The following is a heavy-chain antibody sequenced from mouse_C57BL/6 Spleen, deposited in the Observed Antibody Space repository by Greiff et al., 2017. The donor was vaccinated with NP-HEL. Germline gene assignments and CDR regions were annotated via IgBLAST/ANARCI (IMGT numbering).Heavy chain of an antibody. V-gene: IGHV5-16*01. CDR3: ARDDGYYGDAMDY. CDR1: GFTFSDYY. D-gene: IGHD2-3*01. CDR2: INYDGSST. Sequence: EVQLVESEGGLVQPGSSMKLSCTASGFTFSDYYMAWVRQVPEKGLEWVANINYDGSSTYYLDSLKSRFIISRDNAKNILYLQMSSLKSEDTATYYCARDDGYYGDAMDYWGQGTSVTVSS. J-gene: IGHJ4*01.